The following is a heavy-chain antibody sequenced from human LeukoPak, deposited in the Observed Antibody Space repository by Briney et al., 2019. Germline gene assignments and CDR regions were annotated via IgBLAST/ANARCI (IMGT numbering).Heavy chain of an antibody. V-gene: IGHV4-4*07. CDR2: IYTSGST. D-gene: IGHD3-22*01. Sequence: SETLSLTCTVSGGSISSYYWSWIRQPAGKGLEWIGRIYTSGSTNYNPSLKSRVTMSVDTSKNQFSLKLSSVTAADTAVYYCARGPGGRSGYYPLEDYYYYYYMDVWGKGTTVTVSS. J-gene: IGHJ6*03. CDR3: ARGPGGRSGYYPLEDYYYYYYMDV. CDR1: GGSISSYY.